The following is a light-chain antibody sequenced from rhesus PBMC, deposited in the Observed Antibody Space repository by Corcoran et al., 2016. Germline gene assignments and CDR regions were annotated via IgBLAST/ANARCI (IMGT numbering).Light chain of an antibody. V-gene: IGKV3-17*01. CDR3: QQYSNWMYS. CDR2: DAT. J-gene: IGKJ2*01. CDR1: QSVSSS. Sequence: EIVLTQSPATLSLSPGERVTLSCRASQSVSSSLAWYQQKPGQPPRLLIYDATSRATGIPDRFSGSGSGTDFTLTISSLEPEDVGVYSCQQYSNWMYSFGQGTKVEIK.